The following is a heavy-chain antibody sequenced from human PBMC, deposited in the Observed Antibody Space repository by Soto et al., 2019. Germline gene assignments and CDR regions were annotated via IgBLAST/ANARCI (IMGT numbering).Heavy chain of an antibody. CDR1: GGSISSYY. V-gene: IGHV4-59*01. CDR3: ARQAYYYYMDV. CDR2: IYYSGST. Sequence: SETLSLTCTVSGGSISSYYWSWIRQPPGKGLEWIGYIYYSGSTNYNPSLKSRVTISVDTSKNQFSLKLSSVTAADTAVYYCARQAYYYYMDVWGKGTTVTVSS. J-gene: IGHJ6*03.